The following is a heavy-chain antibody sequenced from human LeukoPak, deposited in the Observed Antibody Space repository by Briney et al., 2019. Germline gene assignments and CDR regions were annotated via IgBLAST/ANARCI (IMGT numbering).Heavy chain of an antibody. CDR3: ASLNYYDSSGHYTIDY. Sequence: VASVTVSCTASGGTFSSYAISWVRQAPGQGVEWMGGIIPIFGTANYAQKFQGRVTITADESTSTAYMEMSSLRSEETAVYYRASLNYYDSSGHYTIDYWGQGTLVTVSS. V-gene: IGHV1-69*13. D-gene: IGHD3-22*01. CDR2: IIPIFGTA. CDR1: GGTFSSYA. J-gene: IGHJ4*02.